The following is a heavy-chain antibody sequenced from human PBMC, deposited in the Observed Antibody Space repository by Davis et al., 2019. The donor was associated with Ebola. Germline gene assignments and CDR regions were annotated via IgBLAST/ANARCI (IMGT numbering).Heavy chain of an antibody. CDR3: ARDYPAMVRGVIITGWFDP. CDR2: IYHSGST. D-gene: IGHD3-10*01. J-gene: IGHJ5*02. CDR1: GGSISSSNW. V-gene: IGHV4-4*02. Sequence: SETLSLTCAVSGGSISSSNWWSWVRQPPGKGLEWIGEIYHSGSTNYNPSLKSRVTISVDKSKNQFSLKLSSVTAADTAVYYCARDYPAMVRGVIITGWFDPWGQGTLVTVSS.